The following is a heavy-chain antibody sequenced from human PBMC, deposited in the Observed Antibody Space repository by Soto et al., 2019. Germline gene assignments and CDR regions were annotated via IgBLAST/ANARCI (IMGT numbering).Heavy chain of an antibody. Sequence: ASVKVSCKASGGTFSSYAISWVRQAPGQGLEWMGGIIPIFGTANYAQKFQGRVTITADESTSTAYMELSSLRSEDTAVYYCARETLRSGYYYYYGMGVWGQGTTVTVSS. CDR2: IIPIFGTA. D-gene: IGHD4-17*01. J-gene: IGHJ6*02. CDR1: GGTFSSYA. V-gene: IGHV1-69*13. CDR3: ARETLRSGYYYYYGMGV.